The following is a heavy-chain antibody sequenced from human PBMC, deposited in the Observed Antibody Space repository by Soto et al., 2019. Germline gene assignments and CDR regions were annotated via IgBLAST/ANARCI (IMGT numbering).Heavy chain of an antibody. Sequence: GASVKVSCKASGYTFTSYGISWVRQAPGRGLEWMGWISAYNGNTNYAQKLQGRVTMTTDTSTSTAYMELRSLRSDDTAVYYCARESWLRFLEWLPGYGMDVWGQGTTVTVSS. V-gene: IGHV1-18*01. J-gene: IGHJ6*02. CDR3: ARESWLRFLEWLPGYGMDV. CDR1: GYTFTSYG. D-gene: IGHD3-3*01. CDR2: ISAYNGNT.